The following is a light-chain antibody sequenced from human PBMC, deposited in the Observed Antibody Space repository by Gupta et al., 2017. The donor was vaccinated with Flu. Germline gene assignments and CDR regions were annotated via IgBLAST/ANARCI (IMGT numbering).Light chain of an antibody. V-gene: IGLV2-14*01. Sequence: QSALPQPASVSGSPGQSITISCTGASSDVGDYNYVSWYQQHPAKAPKLRIFEVSNRPSGVSNRFSASKSGNTASLTISAPQAEDEADYYGSSFTTTATLVFGGGTKLTVL. CDR2: EVS. CDR1: SSDVGDYNY. J-gene: IGLJ3*02. CDR3: SSFTTTATLV.